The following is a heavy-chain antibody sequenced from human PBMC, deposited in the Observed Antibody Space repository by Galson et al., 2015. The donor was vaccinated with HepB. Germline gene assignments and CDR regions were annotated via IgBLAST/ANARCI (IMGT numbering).Heavy chain of an antibody. V-gene: IGHV3-33*08. J-gene: IGHJ4*02. CDR1: GFTFSSYG. CDR2: IWYDGSNK. CDR3: ARGDEWWYSGSYRLDY. D-gene: IGHD1-26*01. Sequence: SLRLSCAASGFTFSSYGMHWVRQAPGKGLEWVAVIWYDGSNKYYADSVKGRFTISRDNSKNTLYLQMNSLRAEDTAVYYCARGDEWWYSGSYRLDYWGQGTLVTVSS.